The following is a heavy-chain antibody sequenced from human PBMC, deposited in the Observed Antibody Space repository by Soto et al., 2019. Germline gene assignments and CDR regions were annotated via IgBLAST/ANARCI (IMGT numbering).Heavy chain of an antibody. V-gene: IGHV2-5*01. CDR2: IYSNDDR. D-gene: IGHD7-27*01. CDR3: THMRGLGLYGMVV. Sequence: TLGNTIQTLTGTCSFSGLSFSTIGVSDSWVRQTPGKALEWLALIYSNDDRRFSTSLKSRLTITKDTSQNQVVLTMTNMDPVDTATYYCTHMRGLGLYGMVVWCQGP. CDR1: GLSFSTIGVS. J-gene: IGHJ6*02.